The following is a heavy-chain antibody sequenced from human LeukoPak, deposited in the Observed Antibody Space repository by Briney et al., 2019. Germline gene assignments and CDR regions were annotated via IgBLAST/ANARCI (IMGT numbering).Heavy chain of an antibody. CDR1: GYSFTSYW. J-gene: IGHJ5*02. V-gene: IGHV5-51*01. D-gene: IGHD2-2*01. CDR3: ARSIVVVPAAINWFDL. Sequence: GEPLKISCKGSGYSFTSYWIGWVRQMPGKGLEWMGIIYPGDSDTRYSPSFQGQVTISADKSISTAYLQWSSLKASDTAMYYCARSIVVVPAAINWFDLWGQGTLVTVSS. CDR2: IYPGDSDT.